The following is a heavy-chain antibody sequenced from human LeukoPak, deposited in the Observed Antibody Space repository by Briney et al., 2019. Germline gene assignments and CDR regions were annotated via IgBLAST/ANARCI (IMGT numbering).Heavy chain of an antibody. D-gene: IGHD3-10*01. J-gene: IGHJ4*02. CDR3: ARLYGSGSYYKY. V-gene: IGHV4-34*01. CDR1: GGSFSGYY. Sequence: SETLSLTCTVYGGSFSGYYWSWIRQPPGQGLEWVGEINHSGSTNYNPSLKSRVTISVDTSKNQFSLKLSSVTAADTAVYYCARLYGSGSYYKYWGQGTLVTVSS. CDR2: INHSGST.